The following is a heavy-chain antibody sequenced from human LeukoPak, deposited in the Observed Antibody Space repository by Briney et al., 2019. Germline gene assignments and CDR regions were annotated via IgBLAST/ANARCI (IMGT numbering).Heavy chain of an antibody. CDR3: ARDGFDYYDSSGSY. V-gene: IGHV4-59*12. D-gene: IGHD3-22*01. CDR2: IYYSGST. CDR1: GGSISSYY. J-gene: IGHJ4*02. Sequence: PSETLSLTCTVSGGSISSYYWSWIRQPPGKGLEWIGYIYYSGSTNYNPSLKSRVTISVDTSKNQFSLKLSSVTAADTAVYYCARDGFDYYDSSGSYWGQGTLVTVSS.